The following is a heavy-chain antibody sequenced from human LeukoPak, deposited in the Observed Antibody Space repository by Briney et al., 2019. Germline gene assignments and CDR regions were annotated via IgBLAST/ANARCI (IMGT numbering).Heavy chain of an antibody. V-gene: IGHV4-39*01. CDR1: GGSISSSSYY. Sequence: SETLSLTCTVSGGSISSSSYYWRWIRQPPGKGLEWIGSIYYSGSTYYNPSLKSRVTISVDTSKNQFSLKLSSVTAADTAVYYCARSLNRDWFDPWGQGTLVTVSS. J-gene: IGHJ5*02. D-gene: IGHD1-14*01. CDR3: ARSLNRDWFDP. CDR2: IYYSGST.